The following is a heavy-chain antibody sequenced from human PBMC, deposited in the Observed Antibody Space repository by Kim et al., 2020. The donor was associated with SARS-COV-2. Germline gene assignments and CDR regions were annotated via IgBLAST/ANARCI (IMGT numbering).Heavy chain of an antibody. CDR2: IYYSGST. J-gene: IGHJ3*02. CDR3: ARHDPYSSWSHAFDI. D-gene: IGHD6-6*01. V-gene: IGHV4-59*08. CDR1: GGSISSYY. Sequence: SETLSLTCTVSGGSISSYYWSWIRQPPGKGLEWIGYIYYSGSTNYNPSLKSRVTISVDTSKNQFSLKLSSVTAADTAVYYCARHDPYSSWSHAFDIWGQGTMVTVSS.